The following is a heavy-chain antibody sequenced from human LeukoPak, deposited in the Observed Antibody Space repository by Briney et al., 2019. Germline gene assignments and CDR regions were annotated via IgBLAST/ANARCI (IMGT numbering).Heavy chain of an antibody. V-gene: IGHV3-74*01. J-gene: IGHJ4*02. CDR1: GFTFSSYW. Sequence: GGSLRLSCAASGFTFSSYWMHWVRQAPGKGLVWVSRIYSDGSTTSYADSVKGRFTIPRDNAKNTLYLQMNSLRAEDTAVYYCARDGSLPDYWSQGTLVTVSS. CDR2: IYSDGSTT. CDR3: ARDGSLPDY.